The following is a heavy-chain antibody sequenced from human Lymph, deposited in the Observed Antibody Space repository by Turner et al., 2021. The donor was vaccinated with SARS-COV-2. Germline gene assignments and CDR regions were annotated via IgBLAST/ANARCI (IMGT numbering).Heavy chain of an antibody. CDR3: ARVGPGGFDY. Sequence: QVQLVQSGAEVTKPGASVKVSCKASGYTFTSYYMHWVRQAPGQGLEWMGIINPSGDSTSYAKKFQGRVTMTRDTSTSTVYMELSSLRSEDTAVYYCARVGPGGFDYWGQGTPVTVSS. CDR1: GYTFTSYY. V-gene: IGHV1-46*01. CDR2: INPSGDST. D-gene: IGHD2-15*01. J-gene: IGHJ4*02.